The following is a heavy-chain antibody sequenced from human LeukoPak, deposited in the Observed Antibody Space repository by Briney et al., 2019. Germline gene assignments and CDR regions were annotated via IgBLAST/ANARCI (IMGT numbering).Heavy chain of an antibody. CDR3: ARARMTTVKFFDY. CDR2: INPSGST. V-gene: IGHV4-34*01. Sequence: SETLSLTCAVCGGSFSGYYWSWIREPPGKGLEWIGEINPSGSTNYNPSLKSRVTISVDTSKNQFSLKLSSVTAADTAVYYCARARMTTVKFFDYWGQGTLVTVSS. J-gene: IGHJ4*02. CDR1: GGSFSGYY. D-gene: IGHD4-17*01.